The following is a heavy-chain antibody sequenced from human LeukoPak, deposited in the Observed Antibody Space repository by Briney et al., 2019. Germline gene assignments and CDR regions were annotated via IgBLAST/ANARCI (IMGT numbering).Heavy chain of an antibody. J-gene: IGHJ6*02. CDR1: GYTFTSYG. Sequence: ASVKVSCKASGYTFTSYGISWVRQAPGQGLEWMGWISAYNGNTNYAQKLQGRVTMTTDTSTSTAYMELRSLRSDDTAVYYCARDQALKERQWLVPREYYYYGMNVWGQGTTVTVSS. D-gene: IGHD6-19*01. CDR3: ARDQALKERQWLVPREYYYYGMNV. CDR2: ISAYNGNT. V-gene: IGHV1-18*01.